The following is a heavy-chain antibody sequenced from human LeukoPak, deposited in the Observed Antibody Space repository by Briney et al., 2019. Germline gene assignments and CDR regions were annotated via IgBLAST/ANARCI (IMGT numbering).Heavy chain of an antibody. CDR2: ISYDGSNK. CDR3: AREVPVPYFDY. CDR1: GFTFSSYG. V-gene: IGHV3-30*03. J-gene: IGHJ4*02. Sequence: GGSLRLSCAASGFTFSSYGMHWVRQAPGKGLEWVAVISYDGSNKYYADSVKGRFTISRDNSKNTLYLQMNSLRAEDTAVYYCAREVPVPYFDYWGQGTLVTVSS.